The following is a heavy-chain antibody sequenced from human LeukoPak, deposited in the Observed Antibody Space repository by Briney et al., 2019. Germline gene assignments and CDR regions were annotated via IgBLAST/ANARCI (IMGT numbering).Heavy chain of an antibody. V-gene: IGHV3-48*01. D-gene: IGHD1-14*01. CDR1: GFTFSDYS. Sequence: PGGSLRLSCAASGFTFSDYSMNWVRQAPGKGLEWISYIDSSSGTIYYADSVKGRFTISRDNAKNSLYLQMNSLRAEDTAVYYCARDPPRRYDYWGQGTLVTASS. CDR3: ARDPPRRYDY. CDR2: IDSSSGTI. J-gene: IGHJ4*02.